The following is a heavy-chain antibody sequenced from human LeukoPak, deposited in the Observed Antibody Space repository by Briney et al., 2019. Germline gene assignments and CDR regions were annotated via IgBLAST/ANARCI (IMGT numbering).Heavy chain of an antibody. V-gene: IGHV5-51*01. CDR1: GNSFTTYW. CDR3: ARGPRGGNWNEALDY. J-gene: IGHJ4*02. CDR2: FYPGDSDT. D-gene: IGHD1-1*01. Sequence: GESLQISCKASGNSFTTYWIGWVRRMPGKGRGWMGMFYPGDSDTRKSPSFQGQVTLSADKSTTTAFLQWGSLRASDTAMCYCARGPRGGNWNEALDYWGQGALVTVSS.